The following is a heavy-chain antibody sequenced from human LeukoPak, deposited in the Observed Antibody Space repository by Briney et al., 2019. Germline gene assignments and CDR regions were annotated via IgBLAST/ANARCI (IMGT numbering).Heavy chain of an antibody. J-gene: IGHJ4*02. CDR3: ARVYLVVVVAATPGVY. Sequence: GGSLRLSCAASGFTFSSYSMNWVRQAPGKGLEWVSYISSSSSYIYYADSVKGRFTISRDNAKNSLYLQMNSLRAEDTAVYYCARVYLVVVVAATPGVYWGQGSVLTVSS. CDR1: GFTFSSYS. CDR2: ISSSSSYI. D-gene: IGHD2-15*01. V-gene: IGHV3-21*01.